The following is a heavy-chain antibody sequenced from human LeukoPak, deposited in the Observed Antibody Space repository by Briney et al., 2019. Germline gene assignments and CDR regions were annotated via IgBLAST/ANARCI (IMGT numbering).Heavy chain of an antibody. Sequence: PGGSLRLSCAASGFLFSSYWMSWVRQAPGKGLEWVANIKEDGSEKYYVDSVKGRFTISRDNAKNSLYLQMNSLRAEDTAVYYCARDRVYSYGYSLDYWGQGTLVTVSS. D-gene: IGHD5-18*01. CDR1: GFLFSSYW. CDR3: ARDRVYSYGYSLDY. V-gene: IGHV3-7*03. CDR2: IKEDGSEK. J-gene: IGHJ4*02.